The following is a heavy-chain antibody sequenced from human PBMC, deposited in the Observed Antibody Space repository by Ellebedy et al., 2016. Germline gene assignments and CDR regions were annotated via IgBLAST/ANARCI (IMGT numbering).Heavy chain of an antibody. D-gene: IGHD5-24*01. V-gene: IGHV4-61*02. CDR3: ATLTIPGGSDS. CDR2: MSTNGNS. Sequence: LRLXCIVSGDSITAGTYYWSWIRQPAGKGLEWIGRMSTNGNSIYNPSLKSRVTMSVDTSKNHFSLELRSVTAADTAVYYCATLTIPGGSDSWGQGTLVTVSS. CDR1: GDSITAGTYY. J-gene: IGHJ4*02.